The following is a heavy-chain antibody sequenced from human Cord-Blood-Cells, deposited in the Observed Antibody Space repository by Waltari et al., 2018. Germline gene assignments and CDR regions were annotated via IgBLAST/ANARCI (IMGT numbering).Heavy chain of an antibody. CDR2: ISAYNGNT. Sequence: QVQLVHSGAEVKKPGASVKVSCTASGYTFTSYGISWVRQAPGQGLEWMGWISAYNGNTNYAQKLQGRVTMTTDTSTNTAYMELRSLRSDDTAVYYCARDSYCGGDCPYYFDYWGQGTLVTVSS. CDR1: GYTFTSYG. V-gene: IGHV1-18*01. CDR3: ARDSYCGGDCPYYFDY. D-gene: IGHD2-21*01. J-gene: IGHJ4*02.